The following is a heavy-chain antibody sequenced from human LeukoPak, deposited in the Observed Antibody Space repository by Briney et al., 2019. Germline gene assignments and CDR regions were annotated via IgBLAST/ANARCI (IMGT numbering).Heavy chain of an antibody. CDR1: GGSFSGYY. D-gene: IGHD2-15*01. CDR3: ARGRGFFVVVVAATYGWFDP. V-gene: IGHV4-34*01. CDR2: INHSGST. J-gene: IGHJ5*02. Sequence: PSETLSLTCAVYGGSFSGYYWSWIRQPPGKGLEWIGEINHSGSTNYNPSLKSRVTISVDTSKNQFSLKLSSVTAADTAVYYWARGRGFFVVVVAATYGWFDPWGQGTLVTVSS.